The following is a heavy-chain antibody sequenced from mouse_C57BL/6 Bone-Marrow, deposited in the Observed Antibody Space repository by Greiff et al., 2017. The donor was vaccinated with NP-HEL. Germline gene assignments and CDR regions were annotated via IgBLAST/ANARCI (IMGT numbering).Heavy chain of an antibody. J-gene: IGHJ2*01. Sequence: EVKLQESGPGLVKPSQSLSLTCSVTGYSFTSGYYWYWIRQFPGNKLECMGYISYDGSTNYNPSFKNRITITRDTSKNQFFLKLNSVTTEDTATYYCARGRVSSPLDYWGKGTTLTVSS. D-gene: IGHD1-1*01. CDR3: ARGRVSSPLDY. CDR1: GYSFTSGYY. V-gene: IGHV3-6*01. CDR2: ISYDGST.